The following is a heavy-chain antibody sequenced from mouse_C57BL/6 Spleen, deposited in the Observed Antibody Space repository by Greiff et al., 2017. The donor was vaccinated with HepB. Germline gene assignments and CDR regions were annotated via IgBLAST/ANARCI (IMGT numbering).Heavy chain of an antibody. D-gene: IGHD2-3*01. V-gene: IGHV1-55*01. Sequence: QVQLKQPGAELVKPGASVKMSCKASGYTFTSYWITWVKQRPGQGLEWIGDIYPGSGSTNYNEKFKSKATLTVDTSSSTAYMQLSSLTSEDSAVYYCARGGYDGYYWFAYWGQGTLFTVSA. J-gene: IGHJ3*01. CDR3: ARGGYDGYYWFAY. CDR1: GYTFTSYW. CDR2: IYPGSGST.